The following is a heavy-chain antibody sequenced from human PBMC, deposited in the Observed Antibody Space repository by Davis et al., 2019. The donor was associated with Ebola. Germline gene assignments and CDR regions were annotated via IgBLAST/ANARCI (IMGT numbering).Heavy chain of an antibody. CDR3: ARGVDYGFDI. CDR2: FPIDGGYT. V-gene: IGHV3-30-3*01. Sequence: GESLKISCIVSGIDFGTSIMHWVRQAPGKGLEWVALFPIDGGYTQYGDAVKGRFTISRDNVKGSLYLPMNSLRDEDTAVYYCARGVDYGFDIWGQGTMVTVSS. J-gene: IGHJ3*02. CDR1: GIDFGTSI. D-gene: IGHD2-21*02.